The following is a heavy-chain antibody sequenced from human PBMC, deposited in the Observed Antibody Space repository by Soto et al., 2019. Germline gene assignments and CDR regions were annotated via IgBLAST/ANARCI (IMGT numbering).Heavy chain of an antibody. CDR2: IIPIFGTA. Sequence: QVQLVQSGAEVKKPGSSVKVSCKASGGTFSSYAISWVRQAPGQGLEWMGGIIPIFGTANYAQKFQGRVTITADESTSTADMELSSLRSEDTAVYYCARLSGSYYPYYFDYWCQGTLVTVSS. D-gene: IGHD1-26*01. V-gene: IGHV1-69*01. J-gene: IGHJ4*02. CDR3: ARLSGSYYPYYFDY. CDR1: GGTFSSYA.